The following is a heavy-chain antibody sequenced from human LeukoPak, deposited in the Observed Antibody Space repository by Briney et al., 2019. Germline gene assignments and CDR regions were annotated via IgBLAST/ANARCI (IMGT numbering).Heavy chain of an antibody. Sequence: PGGSLRLSCAASGFTFDDYAMHWVRQAPGKGLEWVSGISWNSGSIGYADSVKGRFTISRDNAKHSLYLQMNSLRAEDMALYYCAKAGLWSGFDYWGQGTLVTVSS. CDR3: AKAGLWSGFDY. J-gene: IGHJ4*02. CDR1: GFTFDDYA. D-gene: IGHD5-18*01. CDR2: ISWNSGSI. V-gene: IGHV3-9*03.